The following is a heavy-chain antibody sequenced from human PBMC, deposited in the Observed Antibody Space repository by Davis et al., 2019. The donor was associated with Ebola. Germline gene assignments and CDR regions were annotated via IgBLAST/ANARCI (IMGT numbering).Heavy chain of an antibody. CDR2: ISYDGSNK. CDR1: GFTFSSYW. J-gene: IGHJ6*02. CDR3: ARPRLKQQLAAKYKYYYYGMDV. V-gene: IGHV3-30*05. D-gene: IGHD6-13*01. Sequence: GGSLRLSCAASGFTFSSYWMSWVRQAPGKGLEWVAVISYDGSNKYYADSVKGRFTISRDNSKNTLYLQMNSLRAEGTAVYYCARPRLKQQLAAKYKYYYYGMDVWGQGTTVTVSS.